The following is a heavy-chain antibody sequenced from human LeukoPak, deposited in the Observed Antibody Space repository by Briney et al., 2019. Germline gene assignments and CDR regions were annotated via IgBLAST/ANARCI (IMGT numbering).Heavy chain of an antibody. CDR2: ISGSGSDI. CDR1: GFTFSRYS. V-gene: IGHV3-21*01. CDR3: AHDWYFDL. Sequence: AVGSLRLSCAASGFTFSRYSMNWVRQAPGKGLEGGSSISGSGSDIEYADSVKGRFTISRDNAKNSLYLQMNSLSAEDTAFYYCAHDWYFDLWGRGTLVPVSS. J-gene: IGHJ2*01.